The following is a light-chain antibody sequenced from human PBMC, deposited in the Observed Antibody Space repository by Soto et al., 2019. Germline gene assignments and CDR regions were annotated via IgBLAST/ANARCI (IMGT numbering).Light chain of an antibody. Sequence: EVLFTQSPGTLSLSPGDRATLSCRASQSVTSSFLAWYQQKPGQAPRLLIYGTSSRATGIPDRFSGSGSGTDFTLTISRLEPEDFAVYYCQQYGSSPITFGQGTRLEIK. V-gene: IGKV3-20*01. CDR3: QQYGSSPIT. J-gene: IGKJ5*01. CDR2: GTS. CDR1: QSVTSSF.